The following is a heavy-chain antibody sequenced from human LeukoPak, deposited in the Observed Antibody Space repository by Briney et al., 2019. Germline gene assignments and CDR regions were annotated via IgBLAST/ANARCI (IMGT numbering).Heavy chain of an antibody. D-gene: IGHD6-19*01. J-gene: IGHJ4*02. V-gene: IGHV3-74*01. CDR1: GFTFSSYW. Sequence: GGSLRLSCAASGFTFSSYWMHWVRQAPGKGLVWVSRINSDGSSTSYADSVKGRFTISRDNAKNTLYLQMNSLRAGDTAVYYCALIPSGYSSGWDIDYWGQGTLVTVSS. CDR3: ALIPSGYSSGWDIDY. CDR2: INSDGSST.